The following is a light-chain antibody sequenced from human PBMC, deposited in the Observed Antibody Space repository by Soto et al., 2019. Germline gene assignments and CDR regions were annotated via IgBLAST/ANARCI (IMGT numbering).Light chain of an antibody. CDR3: QQYNNWPPLT. J-gene: IGKJ4*01. V-gene: IGKV3-15*01. Sequence: EIVMTQSSATLSVSPGERATLSCRASQSVRSNLAWYQQKPGQAPRLLIYGASTRATGIPARFSGSGSGTELTLTISSLQSEDFAVYYCQQYNNWPPLTFGGGTKVEIK. CDR2: GAS. CDR1: QSVRSN.